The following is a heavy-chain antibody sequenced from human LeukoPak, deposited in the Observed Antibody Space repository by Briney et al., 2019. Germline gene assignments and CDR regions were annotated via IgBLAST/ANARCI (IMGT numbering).Heavy chain of an antibody. V-gene: IGHV3-23*01. CDR3: AKDRGSSSPWHLDY. D-gene: IGHD6-13*01. J-gene: IGHJ4*02. Sequence: RASLRLSCAASGFTFSSYAMSWVRQAPGKGLEWVSAISGSGGSTYYADSVKGRFTISRDNSKNTLYLQMNSLRAEDTAVYYCAKDRGSSSPWHLDYWGQGTLVTVSS. CDR1: GFTFSSYA. CDR2: ISGSGGST.